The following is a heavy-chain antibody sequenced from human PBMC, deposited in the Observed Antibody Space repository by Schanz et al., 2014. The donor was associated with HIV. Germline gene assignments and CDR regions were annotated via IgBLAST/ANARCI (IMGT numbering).Heavy chain of an antibody. J-gene: IGHJ3*02. Sequence: QVQLVQSGAEVKKPGSSVKVSCKASGDSFTNYVISWVRQAPGQGLEWLGGIVPISGSANYPQKFQDRVTITADESTSTAYMELSSLRSGDTAVYYCARGGYYDDRSGYSIDSFDIWGQGTMVTVSS. V-gene: IGHV1-69*01. CDR1: GDSFTNYV. CDR3: ARGGYYDDRSGYSIDSFDI. D-gene: IGHD3-22*01. CDR2: IVPISGSA.